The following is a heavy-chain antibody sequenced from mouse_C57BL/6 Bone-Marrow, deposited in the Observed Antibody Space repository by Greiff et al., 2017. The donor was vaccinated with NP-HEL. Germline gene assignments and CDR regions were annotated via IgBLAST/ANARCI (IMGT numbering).Heavy chain of an antibody. J-gene: IGHJ1*03. V-gene: IGHV1-81*01. D-gene: IGHD1-1*01. CDR3: ARPITTVVEVFYWYFDV. Sequence: VQLQQSGAELARPGASVKLSCKASGYTFTSYGISWVKQRTGQGLEWIGEIYPRSGNTYYNEKFKGKATLTADKSSSTAYMELRSLTSEDSAVYFCARPITTVVEVFYWYFDVWGTGTTVTVSS. CDR1: GYTFTSYG. CDR2: IYPRSGNT.